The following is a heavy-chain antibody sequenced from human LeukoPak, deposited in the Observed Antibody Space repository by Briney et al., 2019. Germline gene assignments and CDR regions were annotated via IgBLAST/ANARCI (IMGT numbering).Heavy chain of an antibody. CDR2: INPNSGGT. D-gene: IGHD3-22*01. CDR3: ARGYYDSSGYLRNYYYYGMDV. V-gene: IGHV1-2*02. Sequence: GASVKVSCKASGYTFTGYYMHWVRQAPGQGLEWMGWINPNSGGTNYAQKFQGRVTMTRDTSISTAYMELSRLRSDDTAVYYCARGYYDSSGYLRNYYYYGMDVWGQGTTVTVSS. J-gene: IGHJ6*02. CDR1: GYTFTGYY.